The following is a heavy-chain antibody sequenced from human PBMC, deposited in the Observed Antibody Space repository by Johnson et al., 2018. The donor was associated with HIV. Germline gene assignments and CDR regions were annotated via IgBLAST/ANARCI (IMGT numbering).Heavy chain of an antibody. CDR1: GFTVSSNY. D-gene: IGHD3-22*01. CDR2: IYSGGST. V-gene: IGHV3-66*02. J-gene: IGHJ3*02. CDR3: AKEGSGYFHAFDI. Sequence: VLLVESGGGLVQPGGSLRLSCAASGFTVSSNYMSWVSQAPGKGLEWVSVIYSGGSTYYADSVKGRFTISRDNSKNTLYLQMNSLRAEDTAVYYCAKEGSGYFHAFDIWGQGTMVTVSS.